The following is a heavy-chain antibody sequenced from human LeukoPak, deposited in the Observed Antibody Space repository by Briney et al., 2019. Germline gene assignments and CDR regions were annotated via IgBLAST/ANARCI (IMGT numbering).Heavy chain of an antibody. CDR3: AKDMGSSWYSTTLGY. V-gene: IGHV3-9*03. Sequence: GRSLRLSCAASGFTFDDYAMHWVRQAPGKGLEWVSGISWNSGSIGYADSVKGRFTISRDNAKNSLYLQMNSLRAEDMALYYCAKDMGSSWYSTTLGYWGQGTLVTVSS. CDR1: GFTFDDYA. J-gene: IGHJ4*02. CDR2: ISWNSGSI. D-gene: IGHD6-13*01.